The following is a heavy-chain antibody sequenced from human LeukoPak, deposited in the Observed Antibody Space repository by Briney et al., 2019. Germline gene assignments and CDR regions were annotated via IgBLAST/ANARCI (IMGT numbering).Heavy chain of an antibody. CDR1: GGSISSGSYY. CDR3: ARMTSVSRYYYYYYMDV. CDR2: VYTSGNT. V-gene: IGHV4-61*02. Sequence: SETLSLTCTVSGGSISSGSYYWSWIRQPAGKGLEWIGRVYTSGNTNYNPSLKSRVTISIDTSKNQFSLKLSSVTAADTAVYFCARMTSVSRYYYYYYMDVWGKGTTVTISS. J-gene: IGHJ6*03. D-gene: IGHD4-17*01.